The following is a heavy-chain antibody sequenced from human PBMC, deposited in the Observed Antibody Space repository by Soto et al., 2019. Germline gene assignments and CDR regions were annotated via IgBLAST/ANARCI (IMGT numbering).Heavy chain of an antibody. CDR1: GGSIYSYY. CDR2: IYYSGST. Sequence: KTSETLSLTCTVSGGSIYSYYWNWIRQPPGKGLEWIGHIYYSGSTKYNPSLKSRVTISVDTSKNQFSLKLSSVTAADTAVYYCARVLPGNLLDSWGQGSLVTVSS. J-gene: IGHJ4*02. CDR3: ARVLPGNLLDS. V-gene: IGHV4-59*01. D-gene: IGHD1-7*01.